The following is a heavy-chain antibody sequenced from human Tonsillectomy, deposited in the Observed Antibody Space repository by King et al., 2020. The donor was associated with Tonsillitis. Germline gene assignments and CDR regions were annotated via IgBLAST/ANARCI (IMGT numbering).Heavy chain of an antibody. J-gene: IGHJ4*02. D-gene: IGHD3-3*01. Sequence: VQLQESGPGLVKPSQTLSLTCTVSGGSISSGGYYWSWIRQHPGKGLEWIGYIYYSGSTYHNPSLKSRLLISVDTSKNHFSLQLSSVTAADTAVYYCARADDFRSGYSFEFWGQGTLVTVSS. CDR2: IYYSGST. CDR3: ARADDFRSGYSFEF. V-gene: IGHV4-31*03. CDR1: GGSISSGGYY.